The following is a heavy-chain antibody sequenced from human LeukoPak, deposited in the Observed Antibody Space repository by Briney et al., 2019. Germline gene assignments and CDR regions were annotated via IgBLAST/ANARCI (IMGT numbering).Heavy chain of an antibody. CDR3: ARDLDYDSSGYYPIRYYYGMDV. J-gene: IGHJ6*02. D-gene: IGHD3-22*01. CDR1: GFTFDDYG. V-gene: IGHV3-20*04. Sequence: GGSLRLSCAASGFTFDDYGMSWVRQAPGKGLEWVSGINWNGGSTGYADSVKGRFTISRDNAKNSLYLQMNSLRAEDTAVYYCARDLDYDSSGYYPIRYYYGMDVWGQGTTVTVSS. CDR2: INWNGGST.